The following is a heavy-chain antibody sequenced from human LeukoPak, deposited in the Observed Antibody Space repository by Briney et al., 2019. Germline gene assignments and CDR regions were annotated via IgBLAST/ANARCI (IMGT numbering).Heavy chain of an antibody. CDR2: INSRSPAI. CDR3: AGDGEMATNPYYFDY. CDR1: GFTFSRYS. V-gene: IGHV3-48*02. Sequence: PGGSLRLSCAASGFTFSRYSMNWVRQAPGKGPQWVSYINSRSPAIYYADSVRGRFTISRDNAKNSLYLQMNSLRDEDTAVYYCAGDGEMATNPYYFDYWGQGTLVT. D-gene: IGHD5-24*01. J-gene: IGHJ4*02.